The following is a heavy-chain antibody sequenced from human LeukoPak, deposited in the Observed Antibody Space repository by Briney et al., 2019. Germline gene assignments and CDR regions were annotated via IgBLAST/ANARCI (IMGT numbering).Heavy chain of an antibody. V-gene: IGHV3-9*01. J-gene: IGHJ3*02. CDR2: ISWNSGSI. Sequence: PGGSLRLSCAASGFTFDDYAMHWVRQAPGKGLEWVSGISWNSGSIGYADSVKGRFTISRDNAKDSLYLQMNSLRAEDTAVYYCAKDVYGSALDAFDIWGQGTMVTVSS. D-gene: IGHD6-19*01. CDR3: AKDVYGSALDAFDI. CDR1: GFTFDDYA.